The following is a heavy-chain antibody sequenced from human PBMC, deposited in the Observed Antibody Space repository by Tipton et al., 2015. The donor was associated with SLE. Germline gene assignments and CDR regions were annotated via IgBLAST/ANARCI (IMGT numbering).Heavy chain of an antibody. Sequence: GSLRFSCAASGFTFSSYSMNWVRQAPGKGLEWVSSFSSSSSYIYYPDSGKGRFTISRDNAKNSLYLQMTSVRAEDTAVYYCAIWGGYFDYWGQGTLVTVSS. CDR3: AIWGGYFDY. D-gene: IGHD3-16*01. CDR2: FSSSSSYI. J-gene: IGHJ4*02. V-gene: IGHV3-21*01. CDR1: GFTFSSYS.